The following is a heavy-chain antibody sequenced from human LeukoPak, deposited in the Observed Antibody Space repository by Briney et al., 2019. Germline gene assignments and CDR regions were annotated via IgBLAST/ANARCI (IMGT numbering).Heavy chain of an antibody. CDR2: IIPIFGTA. Sequence: SVKDSCKASGGTFSSYAISWVRQAPGQGLEWMGGIIPIFGTANYAQKFQGRVTITADESTSTAYMELSSLRSEDTAVYYCAAEMDTAMALDYWGQGTLVTVSS. CDR1: GGTFSSYA. D-gene: IGHD5-18*01. J-gene: IGHJ4*02. V-gene: IGHV1-69*13. CDR3: AAEMDTAMALDY.